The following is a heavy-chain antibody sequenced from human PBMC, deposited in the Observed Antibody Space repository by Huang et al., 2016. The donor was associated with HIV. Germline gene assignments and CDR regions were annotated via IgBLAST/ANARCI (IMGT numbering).Heavy chain of an antibody. Sequence: EVQLVESGGGLVQPGGSLRLSCAASGFSISSYWMHWVRQAPGKGGVWVSRINSEGSSTSYADSVKGRFTISSDNAKNTLYLQMNSLRAEDTAVYYCARDPRIQSWLNFFDYWGQGTLVSVSS. CDR1: GFSISSYW. D-gene: IGHD3-22*01. CDR2: INSEGSST. J-gene: IGHJ4*02. CDR3: ARDPRIQSWLNFFDY. V-gene: IGHV3-74*01.